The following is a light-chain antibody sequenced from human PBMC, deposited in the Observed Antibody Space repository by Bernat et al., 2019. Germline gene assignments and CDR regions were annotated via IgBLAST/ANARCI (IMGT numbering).Light chain of an antibody. J-gene: IGLJ3*02. V-gene: IGLV2-14*03. CDR1: SSDVGAYNY. CDR3: SSYTSSGTLV. CDR2: DVN. Sequence: QSALTQPASVSGSPGQSITISCTGTSSDVGAYNYVSWYQQHPDRAPKLMIYDVNNRPSGVSNRFSGSKSGNTASLTISGLQAADEADYYCSSYTSSGTLVFGGGTKLTVL.